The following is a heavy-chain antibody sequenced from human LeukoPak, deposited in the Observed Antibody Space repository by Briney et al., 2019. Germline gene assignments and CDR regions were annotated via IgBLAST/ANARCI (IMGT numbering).Heavy chain of an antibody. J-gene: IGHJ4*02. CDR2: FSYTGGTT. CDR3: AKHRSGWFGGENYFDY. CDR1: EFTFSSYA. V-gene: IGHV3-23*01. Sequence: GSLRLSFVASEFTFSSYAMSWVRQAPGKGLEWVSAFSYTGGTTYYADSVKGRFTISRDNSKNTLYLQMNSLRAEDTALYFCAKHRSGWFGGENYFDYWGQGTLVTVSS. D-gene: IGHD6-19*01.